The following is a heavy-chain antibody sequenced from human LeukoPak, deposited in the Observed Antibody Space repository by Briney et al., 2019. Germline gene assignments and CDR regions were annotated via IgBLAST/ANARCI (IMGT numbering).Heavy chain of an antibody. CDR2: FYYSGST. J-gene: IGHJ4*02. CDR1: GGSISSSSYY. CDR3: ASWRDSSGYYYDYYFDY. D-gene: IGHD3-22*01. Sequence: SETLSLTCTVSGGSISSSSYYWGWIRQPPGKGLEWIGSFYYSGSTYYNPSLKSRVTISVDTSKNQSSLKLSSVTAADTAVYYCASWRDSSGYYYDYYFDYWGQGTLVTVSS. V-gene: IGHV4-39*01.